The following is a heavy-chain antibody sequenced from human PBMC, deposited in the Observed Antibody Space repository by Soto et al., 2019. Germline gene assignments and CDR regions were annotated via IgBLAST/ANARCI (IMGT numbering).Heavy chain of an antibody. CDR3: ATGDYYGSGNYIL. CDR2: IHRSGST. CDR1: GGSINSRDW. J-gene: IGHJ4*02. Sequence: QMQLQESGPGLVKPSGTLSLTCAVSGGSINSRDWWSWVRQPPGKGLEWIGEIHRSGSTNYNPSLKSRVIISVVKSKNQFSLKLTSVTAADTAVYYCATGDYYGSGNYILWGQGTLVTFSS. D-gene: IGHD3-10*01. V-gene: IGHV4-4*02.